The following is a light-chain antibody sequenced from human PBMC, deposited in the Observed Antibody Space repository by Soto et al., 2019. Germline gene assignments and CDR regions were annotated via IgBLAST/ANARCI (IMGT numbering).Light chain of an antibody. J-gene: IGLJ1*01. CDR1: SSDVGGYNY. CDR3: CSYAGSYTHV. Sequence: QSALTQPCSLSGSPGQSVTISCTGTSSDVGGYNYVSWYQQHPGKAPKLMIYDVSKRPSGVPDRFSGSKSGNTASLTISGLQAEDEADYYCCSYAGSYTHVFGTGTKVTVL. V-gene: IGLV2-11*01. CDR2: DVS.